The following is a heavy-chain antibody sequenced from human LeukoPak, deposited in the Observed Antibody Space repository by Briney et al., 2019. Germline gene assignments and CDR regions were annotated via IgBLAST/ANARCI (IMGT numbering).Heavy chain of an antibody. D-gene: IGHD2-15*01. CDR1: GFTFSSYA. CDR2: ISGSGGST. Sequence: GGSLRLSCVASGFTFSSYAMSWVRQAPGKGLEWVSAISGSGGSTYYADSVKGRFTISRDNSKNTLYLQMNSLRAEDTAVYYCAKDLVSLLGYCSGGSCYTPTPRFDCWGQGTLVTVSS. J-gene: IGHJ4*02. CDR3: AKDLVSLLGYCSGGSCYTPTPRFDC. V-gene: IGHV3-23*01.